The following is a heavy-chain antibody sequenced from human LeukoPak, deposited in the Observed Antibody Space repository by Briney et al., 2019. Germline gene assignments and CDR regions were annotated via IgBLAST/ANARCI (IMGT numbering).Heavy chain of an antibody. CDR3: AREISGYSDY. V-gene: IGHV1-2*02. CDR1: GYTFTGYY. CDR2: INANSGDT. Sequence: ASVKVSCTASGYTFTGYYMHWVRQAPAQGLEWMGWINANSGDTKYAQKFQGRVTMTRDTSISTAYMELSRLRSDDTAMYYCAREISGYSDYWGQGTLVTVSS. J-gene: IGHJ4*02. D-gene: IGHD6-13*01.